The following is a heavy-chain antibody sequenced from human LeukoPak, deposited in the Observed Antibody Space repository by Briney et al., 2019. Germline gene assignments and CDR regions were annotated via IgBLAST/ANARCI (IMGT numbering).Heavy chain of an antibody. CDR2: IKSITDAGTT. CDR3: VLFLRYLDY. CDR1: GFTISNAW. V-gene: IGHV3-15*01. D-gene: IGHD2-21*01. J-gene: IGHJ4*02. Sequence: GGSLRLSCAVSGFTISNAWMSWVRQAPGKGLEWVGRIKSITDAGTTDYAAPAKGRFTISRDDSKNTLYLQMNSLRAEDTAVYYCVLFLRYLDYWGQGTLVTVSS.